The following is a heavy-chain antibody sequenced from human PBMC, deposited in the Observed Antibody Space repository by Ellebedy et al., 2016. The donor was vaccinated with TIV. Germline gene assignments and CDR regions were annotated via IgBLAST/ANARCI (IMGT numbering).Heavy chain of an antibody. CDR2: IYSGGST. V-gene: IGHV3-53*01. Sequence: GESLKISCAASGFTVSSNYMSWVRQAPGKGLEWVSVIYSGGSTYYADSVKGRFTISRDNSKNTLYLQMNSLRAEDTAVYYCASHVLLWFGEFWGQGTLVTVSS. D-gene: IGHD3-10*01. CDR3: ASHVLLWFGEF. J-gene: IGHJ4*02. CDR1: GFTVSSNY.